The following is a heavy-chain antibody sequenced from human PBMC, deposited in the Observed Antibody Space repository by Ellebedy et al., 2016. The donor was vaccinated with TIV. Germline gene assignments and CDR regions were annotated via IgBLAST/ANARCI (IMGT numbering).Heavy chain of an antibody. CDR2: IYQDGSVQ. CDR3: ARRGSYGDYAVQVNSWFDS. V-gene: IGHV3-7*01. D-gene: IGHD4-17*01. J-gene: IGHJ5*01. CDR1: GFSFRSYW. Sequence: PGGSLRLSCAASGFSFRSYWMSWVRQAPGKGLEWVANIYQDGSVQYYLDSVKGRFTISRDNAINSLFLQMNSLRAGDTAVDYCARRGSYGDYAVQVNSWFDSWGRGTLVTVSS.